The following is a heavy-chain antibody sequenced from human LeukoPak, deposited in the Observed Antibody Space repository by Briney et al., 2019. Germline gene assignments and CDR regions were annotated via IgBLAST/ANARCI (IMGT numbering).Heavy chain of an antibody. CDR2: INPSGGST. J-gene: IGHJ3*02. CDR1: GYTFTNYH. V-gene: IGHV1-46*01. CDR3: ARATWYGGNPSGAFDI. D-gene: IGHD4/OR15-4a*01. Sequence: ASVKVSCKASGYTFTNYHLHWVRQAPGQGLEWMGIINPSGGSTSYEQKFQDRVTMTRDTSTSTVYMELNSLRSEDTAVYYCARATWYGGNPSGAFDIWGQGTMVTVSS.